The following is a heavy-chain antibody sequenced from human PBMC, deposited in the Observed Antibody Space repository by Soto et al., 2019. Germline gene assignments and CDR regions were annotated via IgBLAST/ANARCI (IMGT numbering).Heavy chain of an antibody. CDR3: AREYTVNRYYYYGMDV. V-gene: IGHV3-30-3*01. CDR2: ISNDGSNE. Sequence: QVQLVESGGGVVQPGRSLRLICAASGFTFSRYAMHWVRQAPGKGLEWVAVISNDGSNEYYADSVKGRFTISRDNSKNTLHLQMNSLRAEDTAVYYCAREYTVNRYYYYGMDVWGQGTTVTVSS. J-gene: IGHJ6*02. D-gene: IGHD4-17*01. CDR1: GFTFSRYA.